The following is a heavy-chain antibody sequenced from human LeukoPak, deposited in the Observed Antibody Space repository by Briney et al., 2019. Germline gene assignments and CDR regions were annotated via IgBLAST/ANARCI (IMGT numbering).Heavy chain of an antibody. CDR1: GFTFSSYA. D-gene: IGHD4-17*01. J-gene: IGHJ4*02. CDR2: ISGSGGST. Sequence: GGSLRLSCAASGFTFSSYAMSWVRQAPGKGLEWVSAISGSGGSTYYADSVKGRFTISRDNSKNTLYLQMNSLRAEDTAVYYCAKPPTNYGDYRYYFDYWGRGTLVTVSS. V-gene: IGHV3-23*01. CDR3: AKPPTNYGDYRYYFDY.